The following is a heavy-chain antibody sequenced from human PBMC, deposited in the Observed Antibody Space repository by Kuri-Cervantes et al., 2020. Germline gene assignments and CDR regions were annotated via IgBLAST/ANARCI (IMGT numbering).Heavy chain of an antibody. V-gene: IGHV4-34*01. CDR2: INHSGDT. CDR3: ARFVTDWFDS. Sequence: SETLSLTCAVYGGSFNGYYWSWIRRPPGKGLEWIGEINHSGDTTYNPSLKSRLTISVDTSKNQFSLKLSSMTAADTAVYYCARFVTDWFDSWSQGTLVTVSS. D-gene: IGHD2-21*02. J-gene: IGHJ5*01. CDR1: GGSFNGYY.